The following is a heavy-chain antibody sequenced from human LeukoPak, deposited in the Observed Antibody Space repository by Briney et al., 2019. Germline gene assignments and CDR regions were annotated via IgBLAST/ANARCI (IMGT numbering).Heavy chain of an antibody. Sequence: GGSLRLSCATSGFTFSGCAMHGVRQAPGKGLEGVAVVSYDGIIKYYADSLKGRFTISRENSKNTLYLQMNSLRTEDTAMYYCATGGGLATEIDYWGQGTLVTVSS. CDR3: ATGGGLATEIDY. J-gene: IGHJ4*02. D-gene: IGHD3-16*01. CDR1: GFTFSGCA. CDR2: VSYDGIIK. V-gene: IGHV3-30*04.